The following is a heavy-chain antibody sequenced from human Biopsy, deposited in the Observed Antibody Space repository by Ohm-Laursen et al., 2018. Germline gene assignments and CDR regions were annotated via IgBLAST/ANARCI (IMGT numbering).Heavy chain of an antibody. CDR1: GDPMSSGIHY. Sequence: SQTLSLTCSVSGDPMSSGIHYWSWIRQHPGKGLEWLGYMSYSGDDHYNPSLKSPITTSIYRNTNEFSLTFSSVTAADTAVYYCVRQWTFVVRHFDRFPKGRFDPWGQGALVTVSS. D-gene: IGHD3-9*01. CDR3: VRQWTFVVRHFDRFPKGRFDP. CDR2: MSYSGDD. V-gene: IGHV4-31*01. J-gene: IGHJ5*02.